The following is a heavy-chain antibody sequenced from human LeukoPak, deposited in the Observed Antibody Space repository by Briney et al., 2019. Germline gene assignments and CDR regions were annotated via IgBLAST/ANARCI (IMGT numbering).Heavy chain of an antibody. V-gene: IGHV3-30-3*01. Sequence: GRSLRLSCAASGFTFSSYAMHWVRQAPGKGLEWVAVISYDGSNKYYADSVKGRFTISRDNSKNTLYLRMNSLRAEDTAVYYCARDIYSYGSRYFDYWGQGTLVTVSS. CDR2: ISYDGSNK. CDR1: GFTFSSYA. CDR3: ARDIYSYGSRYFDY. D-gene: IGHD5-18*01. J-gene: IGHJ4*02.